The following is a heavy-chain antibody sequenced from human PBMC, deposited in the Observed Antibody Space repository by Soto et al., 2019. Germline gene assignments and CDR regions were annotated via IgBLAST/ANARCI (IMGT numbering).Heavy chain of an antibody. Sequence: PSQTLSLTCAISGDSVSSNSAAWNWIRQSPSRGLEWLGRTYYGSKWYNDYAVSVKSRITINPDTSKNQFSLHLHSVTPEDTAVYYCARDRYPGSRRWYDYWGQGTLVTVSS. D-gene: IGHD6-13*01. CDR2: TYYGSKWYN. V-gene: IGHV6-1*01. CDR3: ARDRYPGSRRWYDY. J-gene: IGHJ4*02. CDR1: GDSVSSNSAA.